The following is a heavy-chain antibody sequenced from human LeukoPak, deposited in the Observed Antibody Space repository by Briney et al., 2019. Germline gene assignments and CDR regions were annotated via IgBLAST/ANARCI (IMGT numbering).Heavy chain of an antibody. CDR2: IIPIFGTA. V-gene: IGHV1-69*13. Sequence: GPPVKVSCKASGGTFSSYAISWVRQAPGQGLEWMGGIIPIFGTANYAQKFQGRVTITADESTSTAYMELSSLRSEDTAVYYCARDNGVVRGVIHPNDAFDIWGQGTMVTVSS. CDR1: GGTFSSYA. J-gene: IGHJ3*02. D-gene: IGHD3-10*02. CDR3: ARDNGVVRGVIHPNDAFDI.